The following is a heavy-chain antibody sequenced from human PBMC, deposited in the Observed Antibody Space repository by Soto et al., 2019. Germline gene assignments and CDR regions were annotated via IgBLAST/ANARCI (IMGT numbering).Heavy chain of an antibody. V-gene: IGHV4-30-2*01. J-gene: IGHJ5*02. CDR3: ARVPGP. CDR2: IYHSGST. Sequence: SETLSLTCTVFGGSISSGGYSWSWIRQPPGKGLEWIGYIYHSGSTYYNPSLKSRVTISVDRSKNQFSLKLSSVTDADTAVYYCARVPGPWGQGTLVTVSS. CDR1: GGSISSGGYS.